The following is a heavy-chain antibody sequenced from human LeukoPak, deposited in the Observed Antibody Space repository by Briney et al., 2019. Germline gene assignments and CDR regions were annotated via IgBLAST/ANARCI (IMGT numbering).Heavy chain of an antibody. J-gene: IGHJ4*02. D-gene: IGHD1-26*01. Sequence: GRSLRLSCAASGFIFSNYGMHWVRQAPGKGLEWVALIWYDGSNKYYTDSVKGRLTISRDNSKNTLYLQMNSLRAEDTAVYYCAKWGGIVGATIDYWGQGTLVTVSS. CDR3: AKWGGIVGATIDY. CDR1: GFIFSNYG. CDR2: IWYDGSNK. V-gene: IGHV3-33*06.